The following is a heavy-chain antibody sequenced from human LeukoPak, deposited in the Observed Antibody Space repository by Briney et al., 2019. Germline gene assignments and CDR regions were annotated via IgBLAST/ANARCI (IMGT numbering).Heavy chain of an antibody. V-gene: IGHV4-59*01. CDR1: GGSISSYY. CDR2: IYYSGST. CDR3: ARGVEMATNGELDY. D-gene: IGHD5-24*01. J-gene: IGHJ4*02. Sequence: SETLSLTCTVSGGSISSYYWSWIRQPPGKGLEWIGYIYYSGSTNYNPSLKSRVTISVDTSKNQSSLKLSSVTAADTAVYYCARGVEMATNGELDYWGQGTLVTVSS.